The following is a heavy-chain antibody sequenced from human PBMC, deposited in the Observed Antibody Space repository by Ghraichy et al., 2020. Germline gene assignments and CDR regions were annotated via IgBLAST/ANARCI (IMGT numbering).Heavy chain of an antibody. CDR2: IYYSGST. CDR1: GGSISSSSYY. CDR3: ARDLEMATPDLLDY. J-gene: IGHJ4*02. V-gene: IGHV4-39*07. Sequence: SETLSLTCTVSGGSISSSSYYWGWIRQPPGKGLEWIGSIYYSGSTYYNPSLKSRVTISVDTSKNQFSLKLSSVTAADTAVYYCARDLEMATPDLLDYWGQGTLVTVSS. D-gene: IGHD5-24*01.